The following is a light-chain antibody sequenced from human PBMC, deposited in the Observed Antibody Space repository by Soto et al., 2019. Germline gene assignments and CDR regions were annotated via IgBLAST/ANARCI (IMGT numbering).Light chain of an antibody. CDR2: GAS. Sequence: EIVLTQSPGTLSVSPGERVTLSCRASQSVNSNYLAWYQQRPGRAPRLLIFGASYRATGIPDRFSGSGSGTDFTLTISRLAPENFAVYYCQQYSSSPPEFTFGPGTRVDSK. CDR1: QSVNSNY. V-gene: IGKV3-20*01. CDR3: QQYSSSPPEFT. J-gene: IGKJ3*01.